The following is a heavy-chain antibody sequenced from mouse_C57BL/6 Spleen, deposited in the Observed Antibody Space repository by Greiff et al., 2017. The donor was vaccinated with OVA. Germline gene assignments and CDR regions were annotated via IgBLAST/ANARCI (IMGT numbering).Heavy chain of an antibody. Sequence: EVQLVESGGGLVQPGGSLSLSCAASGFTFTDYYMSWVRQPPGKALEWLGFIRNKANGYTTEYSASVKGRFTISRDNSQSILYLQMNALRAEDSATYYCARYRGGAMDYWGQGTSVTVSS. J-gene: IGHJ4*01. CDR1: GFTFTDYY. V-gene: IGHV7-3*01. CDR3: ARYRGGAMDY. CDR2: IRNKANGYTT.